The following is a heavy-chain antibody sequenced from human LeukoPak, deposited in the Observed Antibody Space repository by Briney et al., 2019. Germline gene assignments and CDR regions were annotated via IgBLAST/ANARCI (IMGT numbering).Heavy chain of an antibody. CDR3: ARERGTDGYNYYYYMDV. D-gene: IGHD5-24*01. CDR1: GGTFSSYT. Sequence: GASVKVSCKASGGTFSSYTISWVRQAPGQGLEWMGGIIPIFGTANYAQKFQGRVTITTDESTSTAYMELSSLRSEDTAVYYCARERGTDGYNYYYYMDVWGKGTTVTVSS. CDR2: IIPIFGTA. V-gene: IGHV1-69*05. J-gene: IGHJ6*03.